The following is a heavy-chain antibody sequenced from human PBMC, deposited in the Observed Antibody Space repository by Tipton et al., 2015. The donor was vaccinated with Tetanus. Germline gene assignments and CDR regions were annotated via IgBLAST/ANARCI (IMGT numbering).Heavy chain of an antibody. D-gene: IGHD3-10*02. CDR3: AKEKMLVDTFDM. J-gene: IGHJ3*02. Sequence: GSLRLSCAASGFILNTKWMSWVRQAPGKGLEWVANIREDGDVQYYVDSVKGRFTISRDNAKNSLYLQMNSLRDEDTALYYCAKEKMLVDTFDMWGQGTMATVSS. V-gene: IGHV3-7*03. CDR2: IREDGDVQ. CDR1: GFILNTKW.